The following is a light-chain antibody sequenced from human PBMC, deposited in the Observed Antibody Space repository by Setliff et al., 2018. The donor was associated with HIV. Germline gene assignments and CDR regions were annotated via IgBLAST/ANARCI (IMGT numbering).Light chain of an antibody. J-gene: IGLJ1*01. Sequence: QSMLTQPASVSGSPGQAITISCIGSSSDVGGYNYVSWNQQHPGKAPKVIIYEVTNRPSGVSNRFSGSKSGNMASLTISGLQAEDEADYYCSSYTTNNTQVFGTGTKVTVL. V-gene: IGLV2-14*03. CDR3: SSYTTNNTQV. CDR2: EVT. CDR1: SSDVGGYNY.